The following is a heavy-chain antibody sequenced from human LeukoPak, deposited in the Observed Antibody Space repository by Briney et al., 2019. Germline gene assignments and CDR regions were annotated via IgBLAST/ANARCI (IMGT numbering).Heavy chain of an antibody. CDR3: ASLEEDLFDI. V-gene: IGHV3-30-3*01. Sequence: GGSLRLSCAASGFTFSSYAMHWVRQAPGKGLEWVAVISYDGSNKYYADSVKGRFTISRDNSKNTLYLQMNSLRAEDTAVYYCASLEEDLFDIWGQGTMVTVSS. J-gene: IGHJ3*02. D-gene: IGHD2-15*01. CDR2: ISYDGSNK. CDR1: GFTFSSYA.